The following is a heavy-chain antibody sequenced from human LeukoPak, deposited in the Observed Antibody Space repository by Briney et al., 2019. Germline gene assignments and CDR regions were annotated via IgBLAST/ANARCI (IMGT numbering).Heavy chain of an antibody. CDR1: GGSINTYY. CDR3: ARDNDFFDY. J-gene: IGHJ4*02. CDR2: IHSSGST. Sequence: SETLSLTCSVSGGSINTYYWSCIRQPAGKGLEWIGRIHSSGSTHYNPSLKSRVTMSLNTSKNQFSLKLTSVTAADTAVYYCARDNDFFDYWGQGTLVTVSS. V-gene: IGHV4-4*07.